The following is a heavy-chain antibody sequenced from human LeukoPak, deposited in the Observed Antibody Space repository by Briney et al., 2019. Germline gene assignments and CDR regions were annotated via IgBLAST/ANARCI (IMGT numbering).Heavy chain of an antibody. D-gene: IGHD2-15*01. V-gene: IGHV4-39*01. CDR1: GGSISSSSYY. Sequence: SETLSLTCTVSGGSISSSSYYWGWIRQPPGKGLEWIGSIYYSGSTYYNPSLKSRVTTSVDTSKNQFSLKLSSVTAADTAVYYCALHIPIDCSGGSCYLGYFDYWGQGTLVTVSS. CDR3: ALHIPIDCSGGSCYLGYFDY. J-gene: IGHJ4*02. CDR2: IYYSGST.